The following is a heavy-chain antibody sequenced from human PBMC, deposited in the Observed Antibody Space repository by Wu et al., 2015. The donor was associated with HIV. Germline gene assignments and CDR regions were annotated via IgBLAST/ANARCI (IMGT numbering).Heavy chain of an antibody. CDR1: GYSFTNFY. CDR2: MNPNSGNT. D-gene: IGHD1-7*01. J-gene: IGHJ3*02. CDR3: ASHRSPGTGRGXFDI. Sequence: QVQLIQSGAEVKKPGASVKVSCKTSGYSFTNFYLHWVRQAPGQGLEWMGWMNPNSGNTGYAQKFQGRVTMTRDTSTSTVYMELSSLRSEDTAVYYCASHRSPGTGRGXFDIWGQGTMVTVSS. V-gene: IGHV1-46*03.